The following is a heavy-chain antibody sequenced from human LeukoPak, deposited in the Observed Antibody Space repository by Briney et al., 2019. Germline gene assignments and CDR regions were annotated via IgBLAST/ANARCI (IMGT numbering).Heavy chain of an antibody. D-gene: IGHD3-16*01. CDR3: VRDRGEDLRDYYYGMDV. CDR2: INPSGGGSA. J-gene: IGHJ6*02. V-gene: IGHV1-46*01. Sequence: ASVKVSCKASGYTFTSYYNHWARQAPGQGLEWMGIINPSGGGSATYAQKFQGRVTMTSDTSTSTVYMELSSLRSEDTAVYYCVRDRGEDLRDYYYGMDVWGQGTTVIVSS. CDR1: GYTFTSYY.